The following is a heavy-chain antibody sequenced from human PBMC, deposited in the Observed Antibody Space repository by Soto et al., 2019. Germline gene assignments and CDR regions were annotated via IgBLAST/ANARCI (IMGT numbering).Heavy chain of an antibody. D-gene: IGHD5-12*01. J-gene: IGHJ3*01. Sequence: EVQLVESGGGLVQPGGSLRLSCAASRFTFSTYWMHWVRQFPGKGLVWVSRINSDGSSTTYADSVKGRFTISRDNAKNTLYLQMNRLRAEETAVYYCARLRATTLGGGDAFATWGQGTMVTVSS. CDR3: ARLRATTLGGGDAFAT. CDR2: INSDGSST. CDR1: RFTFSTYW. V-gene: IGHV3-74*03.